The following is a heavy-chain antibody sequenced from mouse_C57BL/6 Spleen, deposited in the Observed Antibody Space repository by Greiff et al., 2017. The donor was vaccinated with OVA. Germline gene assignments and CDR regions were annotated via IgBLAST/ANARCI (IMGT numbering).Heavy chain of an antibody. V-gene: IGHV1-74*01. CDR1: GYTFTSYW. J-gene: IGHJ2*01. CDR3: ALGYYGSPYFDY. D-gene: IGHD1-1*01. Sequence: QVHVKQSGAELVKPGASVKVSCKASGYTFTSYWMHWVKQRPGQGLEWIGRIHPSDSDTNYNQKFKGKATLTVDKSSSTAYMQLSSLTSEDSAVYYCALGYYGSPYFDYWGQGTTLTVSS. CDR2: IHPSDSDT.